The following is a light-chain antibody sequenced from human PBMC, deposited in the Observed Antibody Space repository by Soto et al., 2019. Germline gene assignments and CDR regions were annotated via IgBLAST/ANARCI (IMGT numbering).Light chain of an antibody. Sequence: EIVMTQSPATLSVSPGAKATLSCRSSQSVSRNLAWHQQKPGQAPRLLIYGAITRATGIPARFSGSGSGTEFTLTISSLQSEDSAVYYCQKYNNWPPITVGKGKRLAIK. CDR2: GAI. CDR1: QSVSRN. V-gene: IGKV3-15*01. J-gene: IGKJ5*01. CDR3: QKYNNWPPIT.